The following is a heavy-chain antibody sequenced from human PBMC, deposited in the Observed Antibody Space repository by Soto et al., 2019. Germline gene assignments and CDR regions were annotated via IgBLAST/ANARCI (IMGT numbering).Heavy chain of an antibody. CDR3: EIDPYYYASGY. CDR2: MSYDGINK. V-gene: IGHV3-30*03. J-gene: IGHJ4*02. D-gene: IGHD3-10*01. Sequence: PGGSLSLSCAASGFTFSAYGMHWVRQAPGKGLEWVALMSYDGINKYYADSVKGRFTISRDNSRNTLYLQMNSLGAEDTAVYYCEIDPYYYASGYWGQGTWVTVFS. CDR1: GFTFSAYG.